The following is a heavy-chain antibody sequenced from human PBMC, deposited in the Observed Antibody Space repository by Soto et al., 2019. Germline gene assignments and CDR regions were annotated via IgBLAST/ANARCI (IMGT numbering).Heavy chain of an antibody. Sequence: ASVKVSCKASGYTFTSYGISWVRQAPGQGLEWMGWISAYNGNTNYAQKLQGRVTMTKDTSTSTAYMELSSLRSDDTAVYYCARDLSDLGGNYYYYGMDVWGQGTTVTVSS. J-gene: IGHJ6*02. CDR2: ISAYNGNT. CDR3: ARDLSDLGGNYYYYGMDV. V-gene: IGHV1-18*01. CDR1: GYTFTSYG. D-gene: IGHD1-26*01.